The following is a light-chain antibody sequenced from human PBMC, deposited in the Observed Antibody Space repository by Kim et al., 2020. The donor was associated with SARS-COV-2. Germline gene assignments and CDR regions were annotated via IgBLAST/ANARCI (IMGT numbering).Light chain of an antibody. V-gene: IGKV3-20*01. CDR2: GAS. CDR1: QSVSSSH. J-gene: IGKJ2*01. CDR3: QHYRTSPYT. Sequence: EIVLTQSPATLSLSPGERATLSCRASQSVSSSHLAWYQQKPGQAPRLLLYGASSRATGIPDRFSGSGSGTDFTLTISRLEPEDVAVYYCQHYRTSPYTFGQGTKLEI.